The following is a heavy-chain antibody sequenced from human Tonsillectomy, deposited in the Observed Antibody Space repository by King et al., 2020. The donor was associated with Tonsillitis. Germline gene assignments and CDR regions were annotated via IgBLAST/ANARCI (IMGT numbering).Heavy chain of an antibody. V-gene: IGHV1-2*02. CDR3: ARDLWFGELLSHYYYYYGMDV. CDR2: INPNSGDT. J-gene: IGHJ6*02. CDR1: GYTFTGYY. Sequence: QLVQSGAEVKKPGASVKVSCKASGYTFTGYYIHWVRQAPGQGLEWMGWINPNSGDTNYAQKFQGRVTLTRDTSISTAYMELSRLRSDDTAVYYCARDLWFGELLSHYYYYYGMDVWGQGTTVTVSS. D-gene: IGHD3-10*01.